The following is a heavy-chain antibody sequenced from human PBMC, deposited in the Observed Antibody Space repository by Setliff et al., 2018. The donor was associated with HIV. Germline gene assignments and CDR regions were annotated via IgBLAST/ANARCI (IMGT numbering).Heavy chain of an antibody. Sequence: PSETLSLTCTVSGGSISSDSYYWGWIRQPPGKGLEWIASINHSGYTYHNPSLKTRVTISIDTSKSQFSLKLNSITAADTGVYYCARLFQWMSYSFDIWGQGTVVTVSS. J-gene: IGHJ3*02. CDR3: ARLFQWMSYSFDI. V-gene: IGHV4-39*01. CDR2: INHSGYT. D-gene: IGHD5-12*01. CDR1: GGSISSDSYY.